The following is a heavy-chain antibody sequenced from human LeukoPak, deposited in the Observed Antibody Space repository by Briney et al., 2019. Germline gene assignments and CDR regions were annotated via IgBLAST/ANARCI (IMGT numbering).Heavy chain of an antibody. D-gene: IGHD3-3*01. CDR3: AKGRGVLTTANDY. V-gene: IGHV3-30*18. Sequence: GGSLRLSCAASGFTFSSYGMHWVRQAPGKGLEWVAVISYDGSNKYYADSVKGRFTISRDNSKNTLYLQMNSLRAEDTAAYYCAKGRGVLTTANDYWGQGTLVTVSS. J-gene: IGHJ4*02. CDR2: ISYDGSNK. CDR1: GFTFSSYG.